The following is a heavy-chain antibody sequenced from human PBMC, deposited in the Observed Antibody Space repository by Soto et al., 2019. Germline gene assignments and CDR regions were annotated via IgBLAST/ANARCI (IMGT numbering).Heavy chain of an antibody. V-gene: IGHV4-34*01. CDR1: GGSFSGYY. CDR2: INHSGST. Sequence: SETLSLTCAVYGGSFSGYYWTWIRQPPGTGLEWIGEINHSGSTNYNPSLKSRVTISVDTSKNQFSLKLSSVTAADTAVYYCARDVGWNGTTPLWGQGTLVTVSS. J-gene: IGHJ4*02. CDR3: ARDVGWNGTTPL. D-gene: IGHD1-7*01.